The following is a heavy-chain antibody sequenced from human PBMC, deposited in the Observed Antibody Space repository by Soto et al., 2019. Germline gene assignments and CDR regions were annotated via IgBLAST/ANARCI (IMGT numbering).Heavy chain of an antibody. CDR2: IYYSGKT. J-gene: IGHJ4*02. V-gene: IGHV4-39*01. CDR1: GVSISNTSYY. Sequence: QLQLQESGPGLVRPSETLSLTCTVSGVSISNTSYYCGWIRQSPGKGLAWIGTIYYSGKTYYHPALKSRVTISVDTSNNRFSLKLSSVTAADTAVYYCARHGSYWGQGTLVTVSS. CDR3: ARHGSY.